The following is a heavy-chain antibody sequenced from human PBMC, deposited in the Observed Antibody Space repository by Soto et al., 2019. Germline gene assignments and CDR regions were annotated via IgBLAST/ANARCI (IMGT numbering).Heavy chain of an antibody. CDR3: AVDPGFWSGYYIIRVPSYGMDV. CDR2: IVVGSGNT. J-gene: IGHJ6*02. V-gene: IGHV1-58*01. D-gene: IGHD3-3*01. Sequence: SVKVSCKASGFTFTSSAVQWVRQARGRRLEWIGWIVVGSGNTNYAQKFQERVTITRDMSTSTAYMELGSLRSEDTAVYYCAVDPGFWSGYYIIRVPSYGMDVWGQGTTVTVSS. CDR1: GFTFTSSA.